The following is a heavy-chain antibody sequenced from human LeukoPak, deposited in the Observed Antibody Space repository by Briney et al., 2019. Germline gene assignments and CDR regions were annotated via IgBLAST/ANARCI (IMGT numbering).Heavy chain of an antibody. CDR3: AREVVVAALRPRRQRNWFDP. Sequence: ASVKVSCKASGYTFTGYYLHWVRQAPGQGLEWMGWISPNSGGTTYAQTFQGRVTMTRDTSISTAYMELSRLGSDDTAVYYCAREVVVAALRPRRQRNWFDPWGQGTLVTVSS. V-gene: IGHV1-2*02. CDR1: GYTFTGYY. CDR2: ISPNSGGT. D-gene: IGHD2-2*01. J-gene: IGHJ5*02.